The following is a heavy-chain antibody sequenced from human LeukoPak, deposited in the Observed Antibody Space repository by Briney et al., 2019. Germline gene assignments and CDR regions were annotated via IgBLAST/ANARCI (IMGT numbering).Heavy chain of an antibody. J-gene: IGHJ4*02. D-gene: IGHD5-18*01. CDR2: ISGSGGST. Sequence: PGGSLRLSCAASGFTFGSYGMHWVRQAPGKGLEWVSAISGSGGSTYYADSVKGRFTISRDNSKNTLYLQMNSLRAEDTAVYYCAKVYQLWFSYFDYWGQGTLVTVSS. V-gene: IGHV3-23*01. CDR3: AKVYQLWFSYFDY. CDR1: GFTFGSYG.